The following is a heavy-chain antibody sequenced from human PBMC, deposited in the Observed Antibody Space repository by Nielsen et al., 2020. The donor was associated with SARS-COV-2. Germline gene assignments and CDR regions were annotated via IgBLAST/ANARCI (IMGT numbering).Heavy chain of an antibody. V-gene: IGHV4-31*02. Sequence: RQAPGKGLEWIGYIYYSGSTYYNPSLKSRVTISVDTSKNQFSLKLSSVTAADTAVYYCAREAFGSSGYSYHYYYYGMDVWGQGTTVTVSS. D-gene: IGHD3-22*01. J-gene: IGHJ6*02. CDR2: IYYSGST. CDR3: AREAFGSSGYSYHYYYYGMDV.